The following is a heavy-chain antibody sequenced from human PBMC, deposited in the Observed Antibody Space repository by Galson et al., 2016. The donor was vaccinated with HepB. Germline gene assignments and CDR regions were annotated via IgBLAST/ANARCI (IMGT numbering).Heavy chain of an antibody. CDR2: VVPMLQMT. CDR3: ARHIGHNSYLDV. Sequence: SVKVSCKASGGILGTYTFSWVRQAPGHGLEWLGRVVPMLQMTTSAEKFQGRVTISADTSTNTAYMELTGLRPADTAVYYCARHIGHNSYLDVWGTGTMVTVSS. CDR1: GGILGTYT. D-gene: IGHD5-24*01. J-gene: IGHJ6*03. V-gene: IGHV1-69*02.